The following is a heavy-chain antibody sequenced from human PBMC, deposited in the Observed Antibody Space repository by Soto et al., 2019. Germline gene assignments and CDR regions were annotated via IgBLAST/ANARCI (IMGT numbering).Heavy chain of an antibody. CDR3: ARDALVGATTPPGFDP. V-gene: IGHV6-1*01. CDR1: GDSVSSNSAA. CDR2: TYYRSKWYN. Sequence: SQTLSLTCAISGDSVSSNSAAWNWIRQSPSRGLEWLGRTYYRSKWYNDYAVSVKSRITINPDTSKNQFSLQLNSVTPEDTAVYYSARDALVGATTPPGFDPWGQGTLVTVSS. J-gene: IGHJ5*02. D-gene: IGHD1-26*01.